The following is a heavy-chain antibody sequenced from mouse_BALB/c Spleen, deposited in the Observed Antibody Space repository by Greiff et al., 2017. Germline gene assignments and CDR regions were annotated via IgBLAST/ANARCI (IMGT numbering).Heavy chain of an antibody. CDR2: IAPGSGST. D-gene: IGHD1-1*02. J-gene: IGHJ4*01. Sequence: DLVKPGASVKLSCKASGYTFTSYWINWIKQRPGQGLEWIGRIAPGSGSTYYNEMFKGKATLTVDTSSSTAYIQLSSLSSEDSAVYFCARGELGWGAMDYWGQGTSVTVSA. CDR3: ARGELGWGAMDY. CDR1: GYTFTSYW. V-gene: IGHV1S41*01.